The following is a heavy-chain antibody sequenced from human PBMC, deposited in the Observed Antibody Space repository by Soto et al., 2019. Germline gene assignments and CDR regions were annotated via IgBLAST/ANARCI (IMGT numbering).Heavy chain of an antibody. V-gene: IGHV3-64D*06. D-gene: IGHD3-3*01. CDR2: ISSNGVST. J-gene: IGHJ4*02. CDR1: GLNFNDYA. Sequence: PGGSLRLSCSASGLNFNDYAMHWVRQAAGKGLKYVSSISSNGVSTYYADSVKGRFTISRDNSKNTLYLQMNSLRVEDTAVYYCVKGRFVNYWGQGALVTVSS. CDR3: VKGRFVNY.